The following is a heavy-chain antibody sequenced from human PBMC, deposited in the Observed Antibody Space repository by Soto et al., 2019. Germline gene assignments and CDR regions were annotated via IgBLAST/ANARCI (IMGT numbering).Heavy chain of an antibody. Sequence: SETLSLTCTVSGGSISSYYWSWIRQPPGKGLEWIGYIYYSGSTNYNPSLKSRVTISVDTSKNQFSLKLSSVTAADTAVYYCARDNKTHDFWSGLCTYYFGMHVWAQGTALT. J-gene: IGHJ6*02. CDR2: IYYSGST. CDR1: GGSISSYY. V-gene: IGHV4-59*01. D-gene: IGHD3-3*01. CDR3: ARDNKTHDFWSGLCTYYFGMHV.